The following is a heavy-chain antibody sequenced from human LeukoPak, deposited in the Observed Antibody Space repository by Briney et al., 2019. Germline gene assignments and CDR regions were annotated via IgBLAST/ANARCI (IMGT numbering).Heavy chain of an antibody. J-gene: IGHJ5*02. CDR2: IYYSGST. Sequence: SETLSLTCTVSGGSISSYYWSWIRQPPGKGLEWVGYIYYSGSTNYNPSLKSRVTISVDTSKNKFSLKLSSVPAADTDVYYCARDLTRRNWFDPWGQGTLVTVSS. CDR3: ARDLTRRNWFDP. V-gene: IGHV4-59*01. CDR1: GGSISSYY.